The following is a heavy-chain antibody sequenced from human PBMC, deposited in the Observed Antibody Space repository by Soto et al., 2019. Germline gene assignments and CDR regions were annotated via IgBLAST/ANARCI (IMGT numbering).Heavy chain of an antibody. J-gene: IGHJ4*02. D-gene: IGHD3-3*01. CDR2: ISSSSSTI. Sequence: EVQLVESGGGLVQPGGSLRLSCAASGFTFSSYSMNWVRQAPGKGLEWVSYISSSSSTIYYADSVEGRFTISRDNAKNSLYLQMNSLRDEDTAVYYCARGRSFFWSGYFSYWGQGTLVTVSS. CDR3: ARGRSFFWSGYFSY. V-gene: IGHV3-48*02. CDR1: GFTFSSYS.